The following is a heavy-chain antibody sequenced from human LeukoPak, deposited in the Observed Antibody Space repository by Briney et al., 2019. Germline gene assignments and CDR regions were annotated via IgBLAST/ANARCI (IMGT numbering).Heavy chain of an antibody. CDR2: IRYDGSNK. CDR1: GFTFSSYA. Sequence: GGSLRLSCAASGFTFSSYAMHWVRQAPGKGLEWVAFIRYDGSNKYYADSVKGRFTISRDNSKNTLYLQMNSLRAEDTAVYYCAKDSWDYYDSSGYYSYWGQGTLVTVSS. V-gene: IGHV3-30*02. D-gene: IGHD3-22*01. CDR3: AKDSWDYYDSSGYYSY. J-gene: IGHJ4*02.